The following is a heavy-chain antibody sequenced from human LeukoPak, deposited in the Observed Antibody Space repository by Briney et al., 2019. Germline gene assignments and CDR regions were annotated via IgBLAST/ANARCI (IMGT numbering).Heavy chain of an antibody. CDR3: ARQYGSGSYYPPFDY. CDR2: INHSGNT. V-gene: IGHV4-34*01. J-gene: IGHJ4*02. D-gene: IGHD3-10*01. Sequence: SETLSLTCTVYGGSFSDYYWSWIRQPPGKGLEWIGEINHSGNTNYNPSLKSRVTISVDTSKNQFSLRLSSVTASDTAVYYCARQYGSGSYYPPFDYWGQGTLVTVSS. CDR1: GGSFSDYY.